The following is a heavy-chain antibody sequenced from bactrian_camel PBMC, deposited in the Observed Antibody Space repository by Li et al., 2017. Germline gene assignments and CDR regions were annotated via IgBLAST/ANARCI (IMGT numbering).Heavy chain of an antibody. CDR3: ATLIYEYKY. CDR2: IYGDGSNL. J-gene: IGHJ4*01. Sequence: VQLVESGGGLVQPGGSLRLSCAASGFTFDAYTMAWIRQAPGKGLEWVSSIYGDGSNLYYANSVKGRFTISVDNAKNTLYLLMNSLKTEDTAVYYCATLIYEYKYWGQGTQVTVS. V-gene: IGHV3S2*01. CDR1: GFTFDAYT.